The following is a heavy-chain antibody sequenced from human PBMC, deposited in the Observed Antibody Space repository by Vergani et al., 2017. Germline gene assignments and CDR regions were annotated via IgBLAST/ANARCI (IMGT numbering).Heavy chain of an antibody. D-gene: IGHD6-6*01. CDR1: GYTFTSYD. Sequence: QVQLVQSGAEVKKPGASVKVSCKASGYTFTSYDINWVRQATGQGLEWMGWMNPNSGNTGYAQKFQGRVTMTRNTSISTAYMELSSLRSEDTAVYYCAREIKYSSSSKNAFDIWGQGTMVTVSS. V-gene: IGHV1-8*01. CDR3: AREIKYSSSSKNAFDI. CDR2: MNPNSGNT. J-gene: IGHJ3*02.